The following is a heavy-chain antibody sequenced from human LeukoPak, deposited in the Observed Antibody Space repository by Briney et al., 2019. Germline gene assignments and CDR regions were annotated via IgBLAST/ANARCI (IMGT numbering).Heavy chain of an antibody. D-gene: IGHD2-2*03. Sequence: ASVKVSCKASGYTFNTSGFSWVRQAPGQGLGWMGWISGHNGDTRYARKFQGRVTMTTDTSTSTVYMDLRSLRSDDTAVYYCAIDGDCSSTSCYPPPLYYYYGMDVWGQGTTVTVSS. CDR1: GYTFNTSG. CDR3: AIDGDCSSTSCYPPPLYYYYGMDV. J-gene: IGHJ6*02. V-gene: IGHV1-18*01. CDR2: ISGHNGDT.